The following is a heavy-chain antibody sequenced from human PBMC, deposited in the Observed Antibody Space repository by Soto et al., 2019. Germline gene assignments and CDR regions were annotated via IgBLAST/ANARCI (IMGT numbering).Heavy chain of an antibody. CDR1: GGSISSSSYY. CDR3: ARGRGSGIEHDY. J-gene: IGHJ4*02. CDR2: IYYSGST. D-gene: IGHD3-10*01. V-gene: IGHV4-39*01. Sequence: QLQLQESGPGLVKPSETLSLTCTVSGGSISSSSYYWGWIRQPPGKGLEWIGSIYYSGSTYYNPSRKSRVTISVDTSKNQFSLKLSSVTAADTAVYYCARGRGSGIEHDYWGQGTLVTVSS.